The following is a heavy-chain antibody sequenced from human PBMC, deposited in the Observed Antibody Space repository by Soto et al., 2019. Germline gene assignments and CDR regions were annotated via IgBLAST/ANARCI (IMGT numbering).Heavy chain of an antibody. CDR1: GFTFSSYA. CDR2: ISGSGGST. J-gene: IGHJ3*02. D-gene: IGHD2-15*01. Sequence: EVQLLESGGGLVQPGGSLRLSCAASGFTFSSYAMIWVRQAPGKGLEWVSAISGSGGSTYYADSVKGRFTISRDNSKNTLYLQMNSLRAEDTAVYYCAKGGRNPEDAFDIWGQGTMVTVSS. V-gene: IGHV3-23*01. CDR3: AKGGRNPEDAFDI.